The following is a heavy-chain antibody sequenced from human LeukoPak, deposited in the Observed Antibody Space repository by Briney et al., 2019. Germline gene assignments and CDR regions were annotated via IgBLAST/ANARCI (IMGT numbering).Heavy chain of an antibody. CDR3: AKDWRSGGSCCSSEFDY. V-gene: IGHV3-30*18. D-gene: IGHD2-15*01. CDR1: GFTFSSYG. J-gene: IGHJ4*02. Sequence: PGGSLRLSCAASGFTFSSYGMHWVRQAPGKGLEWVAVISYDGSNKYYADSVKGRFTISRDNSKNTLYLQMNSLRAEDTAVYYCAKDWRSGGSCCSSEFDYWGQGTLVTVSS. CDR2: ISYDGSNK.